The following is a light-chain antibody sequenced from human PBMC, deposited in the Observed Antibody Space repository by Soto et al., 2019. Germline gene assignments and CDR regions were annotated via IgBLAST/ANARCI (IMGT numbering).Light chain of an antibody. CDR1: QSISSW. CDR3: QQYNSFSKWT. Sequence: DIQMTQSPSSLSASVGDRVTITCRASQSISSWLAWYQQKPGKAPKLLIYKASTLESGVPSRFSGSGSETEFTLTISSLQPDDFATYYCQQYNSFSKWTFGQGTRW. CDR2: KAS. J-gene: IGKJ1*01. V-gene: IGKV1-5*03.